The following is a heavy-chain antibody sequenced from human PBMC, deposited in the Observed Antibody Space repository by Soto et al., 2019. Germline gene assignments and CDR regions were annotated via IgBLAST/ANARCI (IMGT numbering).Heavy chain of an antibody. V-gene: IGHV3-30-3*01. J-gene: IGHJ4*02. Sequence: PGGSLRLSCAASGFTLSSYSIHWVRQAPGKGLDWVAVISYDGNTQFYGDSVKGRFIVSRDNSRNTLYLQLNNLQAEDTAVYYCAKVSRPSRIPPPDIDSWGQGTLVTVSS. D-gene: IGHD2-21*01. CDR2: ISYDGNTQ. CDR1: GFTLSSYS. CDR3: AKVSRPSRIPPPDIDS.